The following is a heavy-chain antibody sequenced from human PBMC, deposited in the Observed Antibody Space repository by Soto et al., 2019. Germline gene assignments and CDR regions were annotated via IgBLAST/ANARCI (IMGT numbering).Heavy chain of an antibody. CDR3: ARYRVEPPGRYYYYGMDI. J-gene: IGHJ6*02. Sequence: GGSLRLSCAASGFTFYTYGMHWVRQVPGKGLQWVAIIWYDGGTKYYADSVKGRFTISRDNANNSLYLQINSLRSEDTAVYSCARYRVEPPGRYYYYGMDIWGQGTTVTVSS. V-gene: IGHV3-33*01. D-gene: IGHD2-15*01. CDR2: IWYDGGTK. CDR1: GFTFYTYG.